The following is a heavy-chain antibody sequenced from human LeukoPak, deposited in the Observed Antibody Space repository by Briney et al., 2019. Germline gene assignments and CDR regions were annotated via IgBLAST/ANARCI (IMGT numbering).Heavy chain of an antibody. CDR1: GGSISSSSYY. CDR2: IYHSGST. J-gene: IGHJ4*02. Sequence: SETLSLTCTVSGGSISSSSYYWVWIRQPPGKGLEWIGSIYHSGSTYYNPSLKSRVTISVDTSKNQFSLKLSSVTAADTAVYYCAVGVESLVTRFDYWGQGTLVTVSS. D-gene: IGHD2-21*02. V-gene: IGHV4-39*07. CDR3: AVGVESLVTRFDY.